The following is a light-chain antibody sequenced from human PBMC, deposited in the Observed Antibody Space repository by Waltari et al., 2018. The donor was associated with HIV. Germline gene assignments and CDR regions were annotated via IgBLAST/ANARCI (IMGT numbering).Light chain of an antibody. Sequence: DIVMTQSPDSLAVSLGERATFNCKSSQSVLSISQNKNYLAWYQQKSGQPPRLLIYWASTREAGVPDRFSGSGSGTNFTLTISSLQAEDVAVYYCQQYYDTPFYTFGQGTKLEI. CDR1: QSVLSISQNKNY. CDR3: QQYYDTPFYT. J-gene: IGKJ2*01. V-gene: IGKV4-1*01. CDR2: WAS.